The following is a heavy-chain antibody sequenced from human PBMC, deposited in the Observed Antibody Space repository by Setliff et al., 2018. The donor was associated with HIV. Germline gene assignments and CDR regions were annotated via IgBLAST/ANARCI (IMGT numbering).Heavy chain of an antibody. J-gene: IGHJ4*02. V-gene: IGHV4-39*07. Sequence: LSLTCTVSGGSISSSSYYWGGVRQPPGKGLEGIGSMYYSGSTYYTPSLKSRITISLDTSKNQFSLRMRSVTAADTAVYYCARVFVDTAVLRVLEYYFDSWGRGTLVTVSS. CDR3: ARVFVDTAVLRVLEYYFDS. CDR1: GGSISSSSYY. CDR2: MYYSGST. D-gene: IGHD5-18*01.